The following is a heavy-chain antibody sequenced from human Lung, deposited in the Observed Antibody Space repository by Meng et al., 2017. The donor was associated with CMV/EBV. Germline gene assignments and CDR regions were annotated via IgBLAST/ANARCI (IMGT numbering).Heavy chain of an antibody. D-gene: IGHD2/OR15-2a*01. Sequence: AYGYTFTHYAMSWVRQAPGQGLEYMGYINTNTGDPIYAQGFAGRFVFSFDMSVSTAYLQIYNLQADDSAVYYCARDFLFDPLFIFDYWGQGTLVTVSS. CDR3: ARDFLFDPLFIFDY. J-gene: IGHJ4*02. V-gene: IGHV7-4-1*01. CDR2: INTNTGDP. CDR1: GYTFTHYA.